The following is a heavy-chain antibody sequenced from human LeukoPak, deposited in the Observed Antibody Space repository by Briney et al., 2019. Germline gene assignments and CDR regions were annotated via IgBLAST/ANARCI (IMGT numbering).Heavy chain of an antibody. J-gene: IGHJ6*02. Sequence: GGSLRLSCVASGFTFSSYWMHWVRQAPGKGLVWVSRINSNGGTTTYADSVNGRFTISRDNSKNTLYLQMNSLRAEDTAVYYCAKPYYGPGTSNYYYGMDVWGQGTTVTVSS. CDR2: INSNGGTT. CDR1: GFTFSSYW. CDR3: AKPYYGPGTSNYYYGMDV. V-gene: IGHV3-74*01. D-gene: IGHD3-10*01.